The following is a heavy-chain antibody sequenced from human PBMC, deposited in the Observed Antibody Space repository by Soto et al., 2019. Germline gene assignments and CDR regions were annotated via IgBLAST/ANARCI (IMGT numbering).Heavy chain of an antibody. Sequence: GGSLRLSCAASGFTFSSYGMHWVRQAPGKGLEWVAVIWYDGSNKYYADSVKGRFTISRDNSKNTLYLQMNSLRAEDTAVYYCARDLGFVYYGSGSYYNHIGYWGQGTLVTVSS. CDR1: GFTFSSYG. J-gene: IGHJ4*02. CDR3: ARDLGFVYYGSGSYYNHIGY. CDR2: IWYDGSNK. V-gene: IGHV3-33*01. D-gene: IGHD3-10*01.